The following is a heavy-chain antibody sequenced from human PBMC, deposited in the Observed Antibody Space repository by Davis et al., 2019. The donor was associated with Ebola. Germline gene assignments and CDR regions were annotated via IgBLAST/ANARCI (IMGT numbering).Heavy chain of an antibody. CDR2: NYYSGST. CDR1: GGSISSSSYY. D-gene: IGHD6-13*01. J-gene: IGHJ4*02. CDR3: ARHGSSSWAIFDY. V-gene: IGHV4-61*05. Sequence: PSETLSLTCTVSGGSISSSSYYWSWIRQPPGKGLEWIGYNYYSGSTNYNPSLKSRVTISVDTSKNQFSLKLSSVTAADTAVYYCARHGSSSWAIFDYWGQGTLVTVSS.